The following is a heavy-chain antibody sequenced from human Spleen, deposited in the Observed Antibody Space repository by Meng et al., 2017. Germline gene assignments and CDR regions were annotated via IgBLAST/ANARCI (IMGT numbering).Heavy chain of an antibody. V-gene: IGHV4-34*01. Sequence: QGQPQRWGAGLLKPSEPLSLTCVVAGGSFSDYYWSWISQPPGKGLEWIGEINHSGSTNYNPSLESRATISVDTSQNNLSLKLSSVTAADSAVYYCARGPTTMAHDFDYWGQGTLVTVSS. CDR2: INHSGST. CDR3: ARGPTTMAHDFDY. J-gene: IGHJ4*02. CDR1: GGSFSDYY. D-gene: IGHD4-11*01.